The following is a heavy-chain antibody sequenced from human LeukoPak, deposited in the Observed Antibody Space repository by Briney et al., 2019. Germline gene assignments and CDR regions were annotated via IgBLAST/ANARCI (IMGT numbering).Heavy chain of an antibody. CDR1: GYTFTTYP. CDR2: IDPNTGGT. CDR3: ASLYDIVGTTVDY. D-gene: IGHD1-26*01. J-gene: IGHJ4*02. V-gene: IGHV1-2*06. Sequence: ASVKVSCKASGYTFTTYPINWVRQAPGQGLEWVGRIDPNTGGTKSAKNFQGRVTMTRDTSISTAYMALSGLRSDDTAVYYCASLYDIVGTTVDYWGQGTLVTVSS.